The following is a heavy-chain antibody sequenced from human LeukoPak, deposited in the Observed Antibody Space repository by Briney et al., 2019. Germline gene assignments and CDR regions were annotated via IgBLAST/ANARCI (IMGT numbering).Heavy chain of an antibody. D-gene: IGHD2-2*02. J-gene: IGHJ4*02. CDR2: INPNSGDT. Sequence: EASVKVSCKASGYTFTGYYIHWVRQAPGQGLEWMGRINPNSGDTSSAQKFQGRVTMTRDTSISTAYMELSRLRSDDTAVYYCARGRIGCGSSSCYIDYWGQGTLVTVSS. CDR3: ARGRIGCGSSSCYIDY. CDR1: GYTFTGYY. V-gene: IGHV1-2*06.